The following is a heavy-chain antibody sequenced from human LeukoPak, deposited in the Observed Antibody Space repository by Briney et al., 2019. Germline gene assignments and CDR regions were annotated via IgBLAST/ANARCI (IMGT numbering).Heavy chain of an antibody. V-gene: IGHV1-2*02. Sequence: ASVKVPCKASGYTFTGYYMHWVRQAPGQGLEWMGWINPNSGGTNYAQKFQGRVTMTRDTSISTAYMELSRLRSDDTAVYYCARDLDDMTPEHPGYGMDVWGQGTTVTVSS. D-gene: IGHD3-9*01. CDR2: INPNSGGT. CDR3: ARDLDDMTPEHPGYGMDV. CDR1: GYTFTGYY. J-gene: IGHJ6*02.